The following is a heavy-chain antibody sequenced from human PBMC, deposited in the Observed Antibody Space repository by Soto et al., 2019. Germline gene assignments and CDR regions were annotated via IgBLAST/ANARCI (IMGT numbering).Heavy chain of an antibody. CDR1: CGSISSGGYS. Sequence: SGTLSLTCAVSCGSISSGGYSWSWIRQPPGKGLEWIGYIYHSGSTYYNPSLKSRVTISVDRSKNQFSLKLSSVTAADTAVYYCARAFMVRGVQTLDYWGQGTLVTVSS. V-gene: IGHV4-30-2*01. J-gene: IGHJ4*02. CDR2: IYHSGST. CDR3: ARAFMVRGVQTLDY. D-gene: IGHD3-10*01.